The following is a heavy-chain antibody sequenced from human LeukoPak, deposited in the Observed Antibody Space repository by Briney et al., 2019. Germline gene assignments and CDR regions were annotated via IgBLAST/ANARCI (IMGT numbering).Heavy chain of an antibody. J-gene: IGHJ4*02. CDR3: ARQPYRSGAYYFDY. Sequence: SPSETLSLTCTASGGSISSSSYYWSWIRQPPGKGLEWVAYIFYTGETNRNPSLKSRVTVSIDTSKNQFSLKLSSVTAADTAVYYCARQPYRSGAYYFDYWGQGTLVTVSS. CDR1: GGSISSSSYY. D-gene: IGHD2-15*01. V-gene: IGHV4-61*05. CDR2: IFYTGET.